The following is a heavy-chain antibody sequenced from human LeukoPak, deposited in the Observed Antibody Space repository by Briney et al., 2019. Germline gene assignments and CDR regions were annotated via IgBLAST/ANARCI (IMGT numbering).Heavy chain of an antibody. V-gene: IGHV3-7*01. CDR3: VRVRQSTGWRYYFDY. D-gene: IGHD6-19*01. CDR1: GCIFNGYW. Sequence: GGSLRLSCAASGCIFNGYWMSWVRQAPGKGLEWVANIKQDGSEKYNVDSVKGRFTISRDNAKSSLYLQMNSLRAEDTAVYYCVRVRQSTGWRYYFDYWGQGTLVTVSS. J-gene: IGHJ4*02. CDR2: IKQDGSEK.